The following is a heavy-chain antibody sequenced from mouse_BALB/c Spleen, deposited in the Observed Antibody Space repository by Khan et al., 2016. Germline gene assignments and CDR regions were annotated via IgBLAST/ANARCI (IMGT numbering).Heavy chain of an antibody. Sequence: EVQLQASFPFLFTPSHSLSLTCTVTGYSITNDYAWNWIRQFPGNKLEWMGYITYSGSTSYNPSLRSRISITRDTSKNQFFLQLSSVTTEDTATYYCARGDDDGTYYGMDYWGQGTSVTVSS. J-gene: IGHJ4*01. D-gene: IGHD2-4*01. CDR1: GYSITNDYA. V-gene: IGHV3-2*02. CDR2: ITYSGST. CDR3: ARGDDDGTYYGMDY.